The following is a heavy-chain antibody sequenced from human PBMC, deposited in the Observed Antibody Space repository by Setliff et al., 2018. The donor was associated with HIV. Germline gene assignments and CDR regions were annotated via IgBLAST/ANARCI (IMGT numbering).Heavy chain of an antibody. J-gene: IGHJ6*03. CDR3: ARGSYDFFYNYNMDF. Sequence: ASVKVSCKASGYTFSSYALHWVRQATAQGLEWMGWMKPKSGKTGYEQKFQGRVTITRNPPISTVYMDLDSLRSDDAAVYHCARGSYDFFYNYNMDFWGKGTTVTVSS. CDR1: GYTFSSYA. D-gene: IGHD3-3*01. CDR2: MKPKSGKT. V-gene: IGHV1-8*03.